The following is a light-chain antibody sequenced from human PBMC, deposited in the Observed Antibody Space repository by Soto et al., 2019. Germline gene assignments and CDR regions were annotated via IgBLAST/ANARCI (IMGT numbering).Light chain of an antibody. J-gene: IGKJ4*01. CDR3: QQRYSWPPLT. Sequence: EIVLTQSPGTLSLSPGERATLSCRASQTVIHYLAWYQQKPGQAPRLLIYEASNRATGIPTRFSGSGSGTDFTLTISSLEPEDFAVYYCQQRYSWPPLTFGVGTKVEMK. CDR2: EAS. CDR1: QTVIHY. V-gene: IGKV3-11*01.